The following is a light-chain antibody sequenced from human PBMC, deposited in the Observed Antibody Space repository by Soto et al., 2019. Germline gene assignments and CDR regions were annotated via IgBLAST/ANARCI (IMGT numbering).Light chain of an antibody. V-gene: IGKV1-5*03. CDR3: QQYHSFSRT. CDR1: QSISSG. J-gene: IGKJ1*01. Sequence: DIQMTQSPSTLSASVGDRVTITCRASQSISSGLAWYQQKPGKAPKPLIYKASSLESGVPSRFSGSGSGTEFTLTISSLQPDDFATYYGQQYHSFSRTFGPGTKVEI. CDR2: KAS.